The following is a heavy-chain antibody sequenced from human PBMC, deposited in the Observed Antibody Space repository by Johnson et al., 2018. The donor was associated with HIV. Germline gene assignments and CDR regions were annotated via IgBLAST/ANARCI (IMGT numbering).Heavy chain of an antibody. V-gene: IGHV3-30*04. J-gene: IGHJ3*02. Sequence: QVQLVESGGGLVQPGGSLRLSCAASGFTFSSYAMHWVRQAPGKGLEWVAVIEYDGSNKYYADSVKGRFTISRDNSKNTLYLQMNSLRSDDTAVYHCARGHVDLVTAFDILGHGTMVTVSS. CDR3: ARGHVDLVTAFDI. D-gene: IGHD2-8*02. CDR1: GFTFSSYA. CDR2: IEYDGSNK.